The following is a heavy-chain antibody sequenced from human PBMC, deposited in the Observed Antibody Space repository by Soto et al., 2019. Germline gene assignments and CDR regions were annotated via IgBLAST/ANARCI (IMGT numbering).Heavy chain of an antibody. J-gene: IGHJ4*02. CDR2: IYYSGST. CDR3: ARGVVVVTATRYFDY. CDR1: GGSISSYY. Sequence: ASETLSLTCTVSGGSISSYYWSWIRQPPGKGLEWIGYIYYSGSTNYNPSLKSRVTISIDTSKNQFSLKLSSVTAADTAVYYCARGVVVVTATRYFDYWGQGTLVTVSS. D-gene: IGHD2-21*02. V-gene: IGHV4-59*12.